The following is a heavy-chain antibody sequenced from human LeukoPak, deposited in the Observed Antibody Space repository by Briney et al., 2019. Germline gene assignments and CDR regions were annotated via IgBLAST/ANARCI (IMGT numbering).Heavy chain of an antibody. V-gene: IGHV4-38-2*02. J-gene: IGHJ4*02. CDR3: ARDLYSSGWGYLDY. Sequence: SETLSLTCTISGYSISSGYYWGWIRQPPGKGLEWIGSIYHSGSTYYNPSLKSRVTISLDTSENQFSLKLSSVTAADTAVYYCARDLYSSGWGYLDYWGQGTLVTVSS. CDR1: GYSISSGYY. CDR2: IYHSGST. D-gene: IGHD6-19*01.